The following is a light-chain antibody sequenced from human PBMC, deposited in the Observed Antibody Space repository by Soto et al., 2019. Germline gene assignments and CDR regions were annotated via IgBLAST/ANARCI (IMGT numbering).Light chain of an antibody. CDR2: EVS. CDR1: SSDVGGCNY. J-gene: IGLJ3*02. CDR3: SSYTSSSTRV. V-gene: IGLV2-14*01. Sequence: QSALTQPASVSGSPGQSITISCTGTSSDVGGCNYVSWYQQPPGKAPKLMIYEVSNRPSGVSNRFSGSNSGNTASLTISGRQAEDEADYYCSSYTSSSTRVFGGGTKLTAL.